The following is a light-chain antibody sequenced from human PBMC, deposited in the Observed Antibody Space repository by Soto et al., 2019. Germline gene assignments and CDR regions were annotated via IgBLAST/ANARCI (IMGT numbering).Light chain of an antibody. CDR1: QSVSSDY. CDR3: QQYSSSPRT. Sequence: EIVLTQSPGTLSLSPGERATLSCKTSQSVSSDYLAWYRQNPGQAPRLLIYGTSNRAGGIPDRFSGSGSGTDFTLTISRLEPEDFAVYYWQQYSSSPRTFGQGTKLEIK. J-gene: IGKJ2*01. CDR2: GTS. V-gene: IGKV3-20*01.